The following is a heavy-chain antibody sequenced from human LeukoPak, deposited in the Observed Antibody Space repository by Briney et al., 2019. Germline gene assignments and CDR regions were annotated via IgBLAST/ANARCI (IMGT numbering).Heavy chain of an antibody. J-gene: IGHJ3*02. Sequence: GGSLRLSCAASGFTFSSYAMHWVRQAPGKGLEYVSGISSNVVGTHSADSVKCRFSISRDNSKNTLYLQMGSLRAEDMAVYYCVRGGTWMEDAFDIWGQGTMVTVSS. CDR3: VRGGTWMEDAFDI. CDR1: GFTFSSYA. V-gene: IGHV3-64*02. D-gene: IGHD3-16*01. CDR2: ISSNVVGT.